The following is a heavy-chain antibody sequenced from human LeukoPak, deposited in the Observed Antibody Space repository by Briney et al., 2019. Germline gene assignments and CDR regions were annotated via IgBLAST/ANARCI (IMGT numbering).Heavy chain of an antibody. Sequence: SETLSLTCTVSGGSISSYYWSWIRQPPGKGLEWIGYIYYSGSTNYNPSLKSRVTISVDTSKNQFSLKLSSVTAADTAVYYCARGALSIVYWGQGTLVTVSS. CDR3: ARGALSIVY. J-gene: IGHJ4*02. CDR1: GGSISSYY. D-gene: IGHD3-16*02. CDR2: IYYSGST. V-gene: IGHV4-59*01.